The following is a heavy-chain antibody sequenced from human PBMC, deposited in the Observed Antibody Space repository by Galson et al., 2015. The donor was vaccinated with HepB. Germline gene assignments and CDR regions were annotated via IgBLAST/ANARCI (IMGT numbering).Heavy chain of an antibody. D-gene: IGHD6-13*01. Sequence: CAISGDSVSSNSAAWNWIRQSPSRGLEWLGRTYYRSKWYNDYAVSVKSRITINPDTSKNQFSLQLNSVTPEDTAVYYCAREDSSSWYVPHYYYYMDVWGKGTTVTVSS. CDR2: TYYRSKWYN. V-gene: IGHV6-1*01. J-gene: IGHJ6*03. CDR3: AREDSSSWYVPHYYYYMDV. CDR1: GDSVSSNSAA.